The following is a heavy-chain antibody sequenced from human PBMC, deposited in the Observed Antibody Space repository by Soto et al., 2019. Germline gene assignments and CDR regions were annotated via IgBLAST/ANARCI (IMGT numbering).Heavy chain of an antibody. V-gene: IGHV3-30-3*01. J-gene: IGHJ4*02. D-gene: IGHD6-19*01. CDR1: GFIFSTYA. CDR2: ISYDGSNK. CDR3: ARDEALAGNGKIEF. Sequence: QVQLVESGGGVVQPGRSLRLSCAASGFIFSTYALHWVRQAPGKGLEWVAVISYDGSNKYYADSVKGRFTISRDNSKNTVSLQMNSLITEDTAVYYCARDEALAGNGKIEFRGQGTLVTVSS.